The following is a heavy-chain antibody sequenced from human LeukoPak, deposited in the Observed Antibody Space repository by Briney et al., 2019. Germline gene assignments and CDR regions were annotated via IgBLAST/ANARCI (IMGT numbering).Heavy chain of an antibody. CDR3: AHSSPNYYGSGSYDY. J-gene: IGHJ4*02. CDR1: GFSLNTSGVG. V-gene: IGHV2-5*02. Sequence: SGPTLVKPTQTLMLTCTFSGFSLNTSGVGVGWIRQPPGKALEWLAVFYWDDDKRYSPSLKSRLTITKDTSKNQVVLTVANMDPVDTATYYCAHSSPNYYGSGSYDYWGQGTLVTVS. CDR2: FYWDDDK. D-gene: IGHD3-10*01.